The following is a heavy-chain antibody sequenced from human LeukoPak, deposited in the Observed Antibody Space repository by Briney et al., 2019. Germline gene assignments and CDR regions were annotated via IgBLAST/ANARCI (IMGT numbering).Heavy chain of an antibody. CDR1: GFTFSDNW. CDR2: ISGSGTDI. J-gene: IGHJ6*02. V-gene: IGHV3-11*01. CDR3: ARSHYYGLDV. D-gene: IGHD3-10*01. Sequence: GGSLRLSCVASGFTFSDNWMHWVRQAPGTGLEWVSSISGSGTDIYYADSVKGRFTISRDNAKNSLYLHMSSLRGEDTAVYYCARSHYYGLDVWGQGTTVTVSS.